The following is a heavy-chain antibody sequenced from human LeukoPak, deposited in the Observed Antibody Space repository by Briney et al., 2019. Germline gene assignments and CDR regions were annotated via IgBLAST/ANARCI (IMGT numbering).Heavy chain of an antibody. V-gene: IGHV3-30*18. J-gene: IGHJ4*02. CDR3: AKDMLWRDSLPGQYGANSGGFDY. CDR1: GFTFSSYG. D-gene: IGHD4-23*01. CDR2: ISYDGSNK. Sequence: PGGSLRLSCAASGFTFSSYGTHWVRQAPGKGLEWVAVISYDGSNKYYADSVKGRFTISRDNSKNTLYLQMNSLRAEDTAVYYCAKDMLWRDSLPGQYGANSGGFDYWGQGTLVTVSS.